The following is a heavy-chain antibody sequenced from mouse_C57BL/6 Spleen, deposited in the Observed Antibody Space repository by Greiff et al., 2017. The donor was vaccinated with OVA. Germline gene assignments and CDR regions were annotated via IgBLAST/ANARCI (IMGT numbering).Heavy chain of an antibody. V-gene: IGHV1-5*01. CDR1: GYTFTSYW. D-gene: IGHD3-3*01. CDR3: TRESETGTGGYAMDY. J-gene: IGHJ4*01. Sequence: VQLQQSGTVLARPGASVKMSCKTSGYTFTSYWMHWVKQRPGQGLEWIGAIYPGNSDTSYNQKFKGKVKLTAVTSTSTAYMELSSLTNEDSAVYYCTRESETGTGGYAMDYWGQGTSVTVSS. CDR2: IYPGNSDT.